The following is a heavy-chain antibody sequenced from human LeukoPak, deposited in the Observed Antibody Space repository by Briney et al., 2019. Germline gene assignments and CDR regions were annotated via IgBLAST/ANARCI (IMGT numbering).Heavy chain of an antibody. V-gene: IGHV1-2*02. D-gene: IGHD5-18*01. Sequence: ASVKVSCKASGYTFTDYYMHWVRQAPGQGLEWMGWINPSSGGTNYAQKFQGRVTVTRDTSISTAYLQWSSLKASDTAMYYCARQTMDTAMVRNWGQGTLVTVSS. CDR2: INPSSGGT. CDR3: ARQTMDTAMVRN. CDR1: GYTFTDYY. J-gene: IGHJ4*02.